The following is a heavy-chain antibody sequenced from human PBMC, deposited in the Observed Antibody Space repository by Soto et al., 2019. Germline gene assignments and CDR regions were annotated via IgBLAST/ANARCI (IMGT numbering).Heavy chain of an antibody. CDR3: TAGYCSCADRYSSHY. Sequence: EVHLVESGGGLVKPGESLRLSCAASGFTFNNAWMNWVRQAPGKGLEWVGRIKSYSAGGTTDYDAPLKGRFTISRDESRETLYLQLHSLNPEHAAVYYCTAGYCSCADRYSSHYWGQGPLVTVSS. V-gene: IGHV3-15*07. CDR1: GFTFNNAW. J-gene: IGHJ4*02. D-gene: IGHD2-15*01. CDR2: IKSYSAGGTT.